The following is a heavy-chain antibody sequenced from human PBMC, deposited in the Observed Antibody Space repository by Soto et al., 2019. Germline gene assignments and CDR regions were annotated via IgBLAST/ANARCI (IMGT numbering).Heavy chain of an antibody. J-gene: IGHJ6*02. CDR3: ARQRNAYYGMSV. Sequence: PGASLKISCQASGYNFSNHWIVWVRQMPGKGLEWMGVIFPGDSDTRYSQSFQVQVTISADKSSSTAFLEWSTLKATDSAMYLCARQRNAYYGMSVWGQGTTVTVSS. CDR1: GYNFSNHW. V-gene: IGHV5-51*01. CDR2: IFPGDSDT.